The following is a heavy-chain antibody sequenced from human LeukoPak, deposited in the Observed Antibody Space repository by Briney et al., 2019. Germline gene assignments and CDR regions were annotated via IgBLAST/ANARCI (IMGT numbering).Heavy chain of an antibody. CDR1: GFTFSSYA. CDR2: ISGSGVST. J-gene: IGHJ3*02. CDR3: AKSSRWGSGWKDAFVI. D-gene: IGHD6-19*01. Sequence: GGSLRLSCAASGFTFSSYAMSWVRQAPGKGLEWVSSISGSGVSTYYADSVKGRFTISRDNSKNTLYLQMNSLRAEDTAVYYCAKSSRWGSGWKDAFVIWGQGTMVTVSS. V-gene: IGHV3-23*01.